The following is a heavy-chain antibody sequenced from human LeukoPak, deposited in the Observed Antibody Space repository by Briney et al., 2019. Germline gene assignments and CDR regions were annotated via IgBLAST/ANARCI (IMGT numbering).Heavy chain of an antibody. CDR2: INHSGST. D-gene: IGHD2-15*01. Sequence: PSETLSLTCAVYGGSFSGYYWSWIRQPPGKGLEWVGEINHSGSTNYNPSLKSRVTISVDTSKNQFSLKLSSVTAADTAVYYCARGRGYCSGGSCYRGRYYMDVWGKGTTVTVSS. V-gene: IGHV4-34*01. CDR1: GGSFSGYY. CDR3: ARGRGYCSGGSCYRGRYYMDV. J-gene: IGHJ6*03.